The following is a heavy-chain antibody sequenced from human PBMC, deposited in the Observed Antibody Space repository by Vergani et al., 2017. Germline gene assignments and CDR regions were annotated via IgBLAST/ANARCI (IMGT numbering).Heavy chain of an antibody. J-gene: IGHJ4*02. D-gene: IGHD3-9*01. Sequence: QVQVVQSGAEVKKFGASVKVPCKTSGYTFSNYYMHWVRQAPGQGLEWLGIINPSGGHTNYTQKFQGRVTMTRDTSTSTIYMELSSLRSEDTVIFYCAREDYGILGGYRYWGQGTLVTVSA. CDR3: AREDYGILGGYRY. V-gene: IGHV1-46*03. CDR1: GYTFSNYY. CDR2: INPSGGHT.